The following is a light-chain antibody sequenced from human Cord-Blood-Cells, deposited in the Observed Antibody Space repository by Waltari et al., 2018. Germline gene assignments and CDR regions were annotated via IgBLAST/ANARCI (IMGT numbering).Light chain of an antibody. CDR2: YDS. V-gene: IGLV3-21*04. CDR3: QVWDSSSDRGV. J-gene: IGLJ3*02. CDR1: NIGSKS. Sequence: SYVLTQPPSVSVAPGKTARITCGGNNIGSKSVHWYQQKPGQAPVLVIYYDSDRPSGIPERFSGSNSGNTATLTISRVEAGDEADYYCQVWDSSSDRGVFGGGTKLTVI.